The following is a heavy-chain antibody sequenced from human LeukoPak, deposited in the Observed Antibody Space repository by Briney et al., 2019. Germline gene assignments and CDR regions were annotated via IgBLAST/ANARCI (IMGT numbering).Heavy chain of an antibody. V-gene: IGHV4-39*01. D-gene: IGHD4-11*01. CDR2: IYYSGST. CDR3: ARGRVSSSTWHSTYYYYFYMDV. CDR1: VGSIGRSSYY. Sequence: PSEILPLTCTASVGSIGRSSYYWGWIRQPPGKGLEWIGSIYYSGSTSYSPSLKSRVTISVDTSNNQFSLKVSSVTAADTAVYFCARGRVSSSTWHSTYYYYFYMDVWGKGTTVTVSS. J-gene: IGHJ6*03.